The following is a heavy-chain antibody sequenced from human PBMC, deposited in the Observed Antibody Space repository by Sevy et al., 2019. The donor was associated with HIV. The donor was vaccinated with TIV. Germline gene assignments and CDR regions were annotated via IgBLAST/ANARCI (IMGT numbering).Heavy chain of an antibody. Sequence: GGSLRLSCAASGFSFSTYWMTWVRQAPGKGLEWLATMNQDGTERDYVDSVTGRFTISRDNTKTSLFLQMNSLSAEDTGVYYCVREGLGGFSYSLDCWGQGTLVTVSS. D-gene: IGHD3-16*01. J-gene: IGHJ4*02. V-gene: IGHV3-7*01. CDR2: MNQDGTER. CDR1: GFSFSTYW. CDR3: VREGLGGFSYSLDC.